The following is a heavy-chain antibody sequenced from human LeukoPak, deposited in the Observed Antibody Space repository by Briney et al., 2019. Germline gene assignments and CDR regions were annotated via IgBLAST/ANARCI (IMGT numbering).Heavy chain of an antibody. CDR3: ATPGYSSSWSYYYGMDV. V-gene: IGHV3-23*01. CDR2: ISGSGGST. CDR1: GFSFISYA. D-gene: IGHD6-13*01. J-gene: IGHJ6*02. Sequence: GSLLLSCSASGFSFISYAISCVRQAPRKGGEWVSAISGSGGSTYYADSVKGRFTISRDNSKNTLYLQMNSLRAEDTAVYYCATPGYSSSWSYYYGMDVWGQGTTVTVSS.